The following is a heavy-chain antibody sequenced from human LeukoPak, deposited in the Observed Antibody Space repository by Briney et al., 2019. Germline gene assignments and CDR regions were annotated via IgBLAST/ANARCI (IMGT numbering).Heavy chain of an antibody. Sequence: GRSLRLSCAASGFTFDDYAMHWVRQAPGKGLEWVSGISWNSGSIGYADSVKGRFTISRDNAKNSLYLQMNSLRAEDTALYYCAKDIGSSSHYYYGMDVWGQGTTVTVPS. V-gene: IGHV3-9*01. J-gene: IGHJ6*02. CDR1: GFTFDDYA. D-gene: IGHD6-13*01. CDR3: AKDIGSSSHYYYGMDV. CDR2: ISWNSGSI.